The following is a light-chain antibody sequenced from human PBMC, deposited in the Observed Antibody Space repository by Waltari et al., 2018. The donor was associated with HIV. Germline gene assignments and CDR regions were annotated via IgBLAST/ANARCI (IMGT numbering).Light chain of an antibody. J-gene: IGLJ2*01. CDR1: NSDVGAYNY. Sequence: QSALTQPRSVSGSPGQSVTISCPGTNSDVGAYNYVGWYQQYPGKAPKLLIYDVYKRPSGVPDRFSGSKSGNTASLTISGLQAEDEADYHCCSFTQSHTAVFGGGTKLTVL. CDR3: CSFTQSHTAV. V-gene: IGLV2-11*01. CDR2: DVY.